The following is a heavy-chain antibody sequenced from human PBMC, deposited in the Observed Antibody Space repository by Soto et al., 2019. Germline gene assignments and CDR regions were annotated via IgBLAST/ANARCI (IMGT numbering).Heavy chain of an antibody. CDR1: GYTFTSYG. Sequence: GASVKVSWKASGYTFTSYGISWVRQAPGQGLEWMGWISAYNGNTNYAQKLQGRVTMTTDTSTSTAYMELRSLRSDDTAVYYCARDSSGYLIPWVNYSYYGMHALGQGTTVTVYS. V-gene: IGHV1-18*01. D-gene: IGHD3-22*01. CDR2: ISAYNGNT. J-gene: IGHJ6*02. CDR3: ARDSSGYLIPWVNYSYYGMHA.